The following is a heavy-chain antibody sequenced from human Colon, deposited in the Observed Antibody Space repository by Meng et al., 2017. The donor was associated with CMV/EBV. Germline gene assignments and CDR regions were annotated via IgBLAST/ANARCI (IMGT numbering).Heavy chain of an antibody. Sequence: SVKVSCKASGGTFRSYSISWLRQAPGQGLEWMGRISPALGIASYAQKFPDRVTITADTSTSTAYMEVRSLRSDDTAVFYCVRGIGGPTAFDYWGQGTLVTVSS. J-gene: IGHJ4*02. CDR1: GGTFRSYS. D-gene: IGHD3-16*01. CDR2: ISPALGIA. CDR3: VRGIGGPTAFDY. V-gene: IGHV1-69*02.